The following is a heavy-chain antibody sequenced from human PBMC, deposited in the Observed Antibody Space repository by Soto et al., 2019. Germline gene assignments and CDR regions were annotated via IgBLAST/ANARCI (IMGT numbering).Heavy chain of an antibody. V-gene: IGHV1-69*01. CDR2: IVP. D-gene: IGHD7-27*01. Sequence: QVHLVQSAAEVKKPGSSVRVSCTVSGGTFGRNTIVWVRQAPEQGLECMGHIVPNYAQKFQGRVTFTADESTTTASMDLSSLTSEDTAVYFCARDRNWALDYWGQGTLVTVSS. J-gene: IGHJ4*02. CDR3: ARDRNWALDY. CDR1: GGTFGRNT.